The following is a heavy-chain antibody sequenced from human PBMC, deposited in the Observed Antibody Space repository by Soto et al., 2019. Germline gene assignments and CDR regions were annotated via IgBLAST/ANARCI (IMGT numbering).Heavy chain of an antibody. V-gene: IGHV3-21*03. CDR3: ERAKVEY. J-gene: IGHJ4*02. CDR2: ISSSSIYI. CDR1: VFTFISYI. Sequence: VVSLILSCSSSVFTFISYIINWVRQAPGNWLEWVSSISSSSIYIYYSESVKGRFTISIDNAKNSLYLQMNSLRAEDKAVYYCERAKVEYWGQGTMVNVSS.